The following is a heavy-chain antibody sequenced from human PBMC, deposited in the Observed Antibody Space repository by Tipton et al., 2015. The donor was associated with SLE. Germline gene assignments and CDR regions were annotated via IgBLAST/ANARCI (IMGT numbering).Heavy chain of an antibody. J-gene: IGHJ4*02. CDR3: ARVRSNFDY. CDR2: MNTDGTIT. V-gene: IGHV3-74*01. CDR1: GFTFYRHW. Sequence: SLRLSCAASGFTFYRHWMHWVRQAPGKGLVWVSRMNTDGTITSYVDSVQGRFTVSRDNAKNTLYLQMSRLRAEDTAVYYCARVRSNFDYWGQGTLVTVSS.